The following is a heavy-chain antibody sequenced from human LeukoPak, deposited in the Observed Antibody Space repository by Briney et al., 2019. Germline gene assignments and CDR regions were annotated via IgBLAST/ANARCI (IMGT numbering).Heavy chain of an antibody. Sequence: SETLSLTCTVSGGSISSRSYYWGWIRQPPGKGLEWIGSIYYSGSTYYNPSLKSRVTISVDTSKNQFSLKLSSVTAADTAVYYCARRVGMAYYFDYWGQGTLVTVSS. CDR1: GGSISSRSYY. CDR3: ARRVGMAYYFDY. D-gene: IGHD1-14*01. J-gene: IGHJ4*02. CDR2: IYYSGST. V-gene: IGHV4-39*01.